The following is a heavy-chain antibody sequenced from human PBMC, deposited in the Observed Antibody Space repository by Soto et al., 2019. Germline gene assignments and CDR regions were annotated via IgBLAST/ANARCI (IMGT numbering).Heavy chain of an antibody. V-gene: IGHV3-23*01. CDR2: MWGSGGST. CDR3: AKYAIFGVVITPYYYYGMDV. CDR1: ECKLSNYA. D-gene: IGHD3-3*01. Sequence: VSKIPSRAASECKLSNYARSWVRHEKLQGREWVSAMWGSGGSTYYADSVKGRFTISRDNTKNTLYLQMNSLRAEDTAVYYCAKYAIFGVVITPYYYYGMDVWGQGSRVTVSS. J-gene: IGHJ6*02.